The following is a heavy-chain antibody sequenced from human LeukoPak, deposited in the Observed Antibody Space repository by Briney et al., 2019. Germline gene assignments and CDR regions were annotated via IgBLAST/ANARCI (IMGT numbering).Heavy chain of an antibody. CDR2: INHSGST. J-gene: IGHJ6*02. CDR1: GGSFSGYY. CDR3: GXXFGVVSMDV. Sequence: SETLSLNCAVYGGSFSGYYWSWIRQPPGKGLEWIGEINHSGSTNYNPSLKSRVTISVDTSKNQFSLKLSSVTAADTAVYYCGXXFGVVSMDVWGQGTTVTVSS. V-gene: IGHV4-34*01. D-gene: IGHD3-3*01.